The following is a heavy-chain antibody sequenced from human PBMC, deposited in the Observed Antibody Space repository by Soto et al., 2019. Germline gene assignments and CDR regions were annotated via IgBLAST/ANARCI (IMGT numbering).Heavy chain of an antibody. CDR1: GGSISSYY. Sequence: SETLSLTCTVSGGSISSYYWSWIRQPPGKGLEWIGYIYYSGSTNYNPSLKSRVTISVDTSKNQFSLKLSSVTAADTAVYYCARGGRTNYGSGSYSNWFDPGAREPWSPSPQ. J-gene: IGHJ5*02. D-gene: IGHD3-10*01. CDR3: ARGGRTNYGSGSYSNWFDP. CDR2: IYYSGST. V-gene: IGHV4-59*08.